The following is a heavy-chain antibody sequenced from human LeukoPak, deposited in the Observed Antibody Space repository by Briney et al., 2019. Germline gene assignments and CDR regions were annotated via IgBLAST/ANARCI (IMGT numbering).Heavy chain of an antibody. Sequence: GESLKISCKGSGYSSTSYWIGWVRQMPGKGLEWMGIIYPGDSDTRYSPSFQGQVTISADKSISTAYLQWSSLKASDTAMYYCARQYCSTTSCYSTDFDYWGQGTLVTVSS. D-gene: IGHD2-2*01. V-gene: IGHV5-51*01. CDR1: GYSSTSYW. CDR2: IYPGDSDT. CDR3: ARQYCSTTSCYSTDFDY. J-gene: IGHJ4*02.